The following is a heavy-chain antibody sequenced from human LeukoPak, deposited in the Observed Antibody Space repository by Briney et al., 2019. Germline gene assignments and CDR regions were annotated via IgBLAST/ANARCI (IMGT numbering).Heavy chain of an antibody. D-gene: IGHD2-2*01. Sequence: ASVKVSCKASGYTFTNYYIHCVRQAPGQGLEWMGIIDPSGGSTSYAQKFQGRVTMTRDMSTSTVYMELSSLRSEDTAVYYCARGTVPADINWFDPWGQGTLVTVSS. CDR1: GYTFTNYY. CDR3: ARGTVPADINWFDP. V-gene: IGHV1-46*01. J-gene: IGHJ5*02. CDR2: IDPSGGST.